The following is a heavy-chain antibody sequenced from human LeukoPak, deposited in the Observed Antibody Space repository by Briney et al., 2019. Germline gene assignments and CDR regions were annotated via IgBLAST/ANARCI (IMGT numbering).Heavy chain of an antibody. D-gene: IGHD4-17*01. CDR3: AREDPQTTVPEGMDV. Sequence: SETLSLTCTVSGGSISYYYWSWIRQSPGKGLEWIGYIHYSGTTNYNPSLKSRVTISVDTSKNQFSLQLRSVTAADTAVYYCAREDPQTTVPEGMDVWGQGTTVTVSS. V-gene: IGHV4-59*01. CDR1: GGSISYYY. CDR2: IHYSGTT. J-gene: IGHJ6*02.